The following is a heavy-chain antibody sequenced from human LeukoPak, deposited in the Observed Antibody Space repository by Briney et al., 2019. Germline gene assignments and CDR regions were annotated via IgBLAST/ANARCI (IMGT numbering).Heavy chain of an antibody. CDR2: INPKDGKT. CDR1: GYTFSSYY. V-gene: IGHV1-46*01. CDR3: ARLRGSSSWTGGVDN. D-gene: IGHD6-13*01. Sequence: GVSVKVSCKASGYTFSSYYMYWVRQAPGQGLEWMGFINPKDGKTSYAQKFQGRVTVTRDMSTSTVYMELSRLRYEDTAVFYCARLRGSSSWTGGVDNWGQGTLVTVSS. J-gene: IGHJ4*02.